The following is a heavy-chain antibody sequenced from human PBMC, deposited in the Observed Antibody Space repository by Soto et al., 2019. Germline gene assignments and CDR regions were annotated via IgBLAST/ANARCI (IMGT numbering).Heavy chain of an antibody. J-gene: IGHJ3*02. CDR1: GFTFSSYS. CDR2: ISSSSSYI. CDR3: ARDRSDAFDI. Sequence: GGSLRLSCAASGFTFSSYSMNWVRQAPGKGLEWVSSISSSSSYIYYADSVKGRFTISRDNAKNSLYLQMNSLRAEDTAVYFCARDRSDAFDIWGQGTMVTVSS. V-gene: IGHV3-21*01.